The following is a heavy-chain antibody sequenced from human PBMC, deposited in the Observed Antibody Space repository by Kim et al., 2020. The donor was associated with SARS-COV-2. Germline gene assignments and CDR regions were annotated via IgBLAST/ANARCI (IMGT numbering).Heavy chain of an antibody. V-gene: IGHV1-2*06. CDR2: IKPNSGGT. J-gene: IGHJ6*02. CDR3: LVYCGGDCYPSSWYYGMDV. CDR1: GYTFTGYY. Sequence: ASVKVSCKASGYTFTGYYMHWVRQAPGQGLEWMGRIKPNSGGTNYAQKFQGRVTMTRDTSISTAYMELSRLRSDDTSVYYCLVYCGGDCYPSSWYYGMDVWGQGTTVTVSS. D-gene: IGHD2-21*02.